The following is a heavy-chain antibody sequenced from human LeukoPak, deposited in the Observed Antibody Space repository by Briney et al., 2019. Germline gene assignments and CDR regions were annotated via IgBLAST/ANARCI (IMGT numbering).Heavy chain of an antibody. CDR1: GFTFTSSA. Sequence: ASVKVSCKASGFTFTSSAVQWVRQARGQRLEWIGWTVVGSGNTNYAQKFQERVTITRDMSTSTAYMELSSLRSEDTAVYYCAALCSGKNQDIADIWGQGTMVTVSS. V-gene: IGHV1-58*01. CDR2: TVVGSGNT. J-gene: IGHJ3*02. D-gene: IGHD2-15*01. CDR3: AALCSGKNQDIADI.